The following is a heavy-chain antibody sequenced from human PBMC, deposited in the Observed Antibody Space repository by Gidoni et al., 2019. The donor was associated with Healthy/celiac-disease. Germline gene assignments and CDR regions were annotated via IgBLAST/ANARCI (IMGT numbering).Heavy chain of an antibody. D-gene: IGHD3-22*01. CDR2: IYYSGST. CDR1: GGSLSSSSYY. J-gene: IGHJ4*02. CDR3: ARREDDSTQYYFDY. Sequence: QLQLQESGPGLVTPSETLSLTCTVSGGSLSSSSYYWGWIRQPPGKGLEWIGSIYYSGSTYYNPSLKSRVTISVDTSKNQFSLKLSSVTAADTAVYYCARREDDSTQYYFDYWGQGTLVTVSS. V-gene: IGHV4-39*01.